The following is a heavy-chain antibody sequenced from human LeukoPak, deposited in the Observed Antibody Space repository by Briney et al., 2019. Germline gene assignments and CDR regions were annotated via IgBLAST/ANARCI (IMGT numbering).Heavy chain of an antibody. CDR3: AGYGGYSF. D-gene: IGHD4-23*01. V-gene: IGHV3-21*01. Sequence: GGSLRLSCAASGFTFSSYSMNWVRQAPGKGLEWVSSISSSSSYIYYADSVKGRFTISRDNSENTMHLQMNNLRAEDTAVYYCAGYGGYSFWGQGTLVTVSS. J-gene: IGHJ4*02. CDR1: GFTFSSYS. CDR2: ISSSSSYI.